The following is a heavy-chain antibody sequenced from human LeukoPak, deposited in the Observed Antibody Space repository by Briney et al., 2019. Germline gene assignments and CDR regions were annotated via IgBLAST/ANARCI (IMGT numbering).Heavy chain of an antibody. V-gene: IGHV4-34*01. J-gene: IGHJ6*02. CDR2: INHSGST. D-gene: IGHD3-22*01. CDR1: GGSISSYY. Sequence: SETLSLTCTVSGGSISSYYWSWIRQPPGKGLEWIGEINHSGSTNYNPSLKSRVTISVDTSKNQFSLKLSPVTAADTAVYYCARAVYDSSGYYYYYYGMDVWGQGTTVTVSS. CDR3: ARAVYDSSGYYYYYYGMDV.